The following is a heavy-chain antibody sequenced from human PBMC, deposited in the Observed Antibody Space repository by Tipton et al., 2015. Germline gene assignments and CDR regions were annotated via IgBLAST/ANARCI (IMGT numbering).Heavy chain of an antibody. D-gene: IGHD6-25*01. Sequence: TLSLTCTVDGYLSSWGYYWNFIRQPPGKGLEWIGSVSFNGSINYEPSLKSRLNMSIDFSTDQFSMTLNSLTAADTAEYYCTSHQRGGGYVIPRDWGPGILVTVSS. V-gene: IGHV4-31*03. CDR1: DGYLSSWGYY. J-gene: IGHJ1*01. CDR2: VSFNGSI. CDR3: TSHQRGGGYVIPRD.